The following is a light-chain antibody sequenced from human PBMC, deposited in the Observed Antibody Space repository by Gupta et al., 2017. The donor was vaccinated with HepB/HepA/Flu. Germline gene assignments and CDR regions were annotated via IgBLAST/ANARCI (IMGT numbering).Light chain of an antibody. V-gene: IGLV1-40*01. CDR3: LSYDRSLSGSIV. CDR1: SSNIGAGYD. J-gene: IGLJ2*01. CDR2: ADR. Sequence: QSVVTQPPSVSGAPGQRVTISCTGSSSNIGAGYDVHWYQQVPGTAPKLIIYADRNRPLGVPDRFSGSKSDTSASLAITGLQAEDEADYYCLSYDRSLSGSIVFGGGTKLTVL.